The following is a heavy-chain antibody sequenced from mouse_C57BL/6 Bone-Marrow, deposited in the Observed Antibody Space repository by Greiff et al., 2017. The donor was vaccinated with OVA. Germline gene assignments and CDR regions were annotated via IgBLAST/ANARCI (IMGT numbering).Heavy chain of an antibody. Sequence: VKLMESGAELARPGASVKMSCKASGYTFTSYTMHWVKQRPGQGLEWIGYINPSSGYTKYNQKFKDKATLTADKSSSTAYMQLSSLTSEDSAVYYCAREGDFDYWGQGTTLTVSS. CDR3: AREGDFDY. V-gene: IGHV1-4*01. CDR1: GYTFTSYT. CDR2: INPSSGYT. J-gene: IGHJ2*01.